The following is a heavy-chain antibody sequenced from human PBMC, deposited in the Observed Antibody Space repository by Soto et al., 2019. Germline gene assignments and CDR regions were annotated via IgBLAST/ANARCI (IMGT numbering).Heavy chain of an antibody. CDR2: IKSKTDGGTT. J-gene: IGHJ4*02. D-gene: IGHD3-22*01. Sequence: EVQLVESGGGLVKPGGSLRLSCAASGFTFSNAWMSWVRQAPGKGLEWVGRIKSKTDGGTTDYAAPVKGRFTISRDDSKNTLYLQMNSLKTEDTAVYYCTTDLTYYYDSSGYYSGYWGQGTLVTVSS. V-gene: IGHV3-15*01. CDR3: TTDLTYYYDSSGYYSGY. CDR1: GFTFSNAW.